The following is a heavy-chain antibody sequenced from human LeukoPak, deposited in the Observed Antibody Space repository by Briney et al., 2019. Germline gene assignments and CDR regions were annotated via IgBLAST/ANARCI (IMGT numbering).Heavy chain of an antibody. J-gene: IGHJ4*02. D-gene: IGHD6-19*01. CDR3: AREKGGQWLVGWELRGGMDFDY. V-gene: IGHV1-2*02. Sequence: ASVKVSCKASGYTFTGYYMHWVRQAPGQGLEWMGWINPNSGGTNYAQKFQGRVTMTRDTSISTAYMELSRLRSDDTAVYHCAREKGGQWLVGWELRGGMDFDYWGQGTLVTVSS. CDR1: GYTFTGYY. CDR2: INPNSGGT.